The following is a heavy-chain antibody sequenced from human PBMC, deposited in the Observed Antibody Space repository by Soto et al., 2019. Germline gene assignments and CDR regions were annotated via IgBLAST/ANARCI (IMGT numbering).Heavy chain of an antibody. CDR3: AREVVPAAPGYYYYMDV. CDR1: GGTFSSYT. Sequence: QVQLVQSGAEVKKPGSSVKVSCTASGGTFSSYTISWVRQAPGQGLEWMGRIIPILGIANYAQKFQGRVTITADKSTSTAYMELSSLRSEDTAVYYCAREVVPAAPGYYYYMDVWGKGTTVTVSS. D-gene: IGHD2-2*01. CDR2: IIPILGIA. V-gene: IGHV1-69*08. J-gene: IGHJ6*03.